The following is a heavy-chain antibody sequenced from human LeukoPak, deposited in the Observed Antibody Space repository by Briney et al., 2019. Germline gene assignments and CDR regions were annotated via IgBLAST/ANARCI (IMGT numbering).Heavy chain of an antibody. CDR3: ARGLQGRFYYYGSGSYYNGYWFDP. CDR2: IWYDGSNK. J-gene: IGHJ5*02. D-gene: IGHD3-10*01. V-gene: IGHV3-33*08. CDR1: GLTFSSYW. Sequence: GGSLRLSCAGSGLTFSSYWMHWVRQAPGKGLEWVAVIWYDGSNKYYADSVKGRFTISRDNSKNTLYLQMNSLRAEDTAVYYCARGLQGRFYYYGSGSYYNGYWFDPWGQGTLVTVSS.